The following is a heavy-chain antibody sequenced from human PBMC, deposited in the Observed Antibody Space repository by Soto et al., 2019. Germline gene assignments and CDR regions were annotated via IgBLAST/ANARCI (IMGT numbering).Heavy chain of an antibody. V-gene: IGHV4-34*01. J-gene: IGHJ4*02. Sequence: SETLSLTCAVYGGSFSAYYWTWIRQSPGKELEWIGEIHHSGGPKYNPSLKSRVTISADTSKNQFSLELSSVTAADTAVYYCASYGSGSYYNGYYFDYWGQGTLVTVLL. CDR1: GGSFSAYY. CDR3: ASYGSGSYYNGYYFDY. D-gene: IGHD3-10*01. CDR2: IHHSGGP.